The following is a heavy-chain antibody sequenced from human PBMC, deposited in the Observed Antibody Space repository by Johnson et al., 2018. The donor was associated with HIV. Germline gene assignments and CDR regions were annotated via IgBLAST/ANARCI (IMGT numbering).Heavy chain of an antibody. Sequence: VQLVESGGGFVQPGRSLRLSCAPSGFTIDDDAIHWVRQAPGKGLEWVSGISWNSDTIGYADSVKGRFAISRDNAKNSLYVQMNSLRAEETAVYYCARGGAYCGGDCNAFDIWGHGTMVTVSS. CDR3: ARGGAYCGGDCNAFDI. D-gene: IGHD2-21*02. CDR2: ISWNSDTI. J-gene: IGHJ3*02. CDR1: GFTIDDDA. V-gene: IGHV3-9*01.